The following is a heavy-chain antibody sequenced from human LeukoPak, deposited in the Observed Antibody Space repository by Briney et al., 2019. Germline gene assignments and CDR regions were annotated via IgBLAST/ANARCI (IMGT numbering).Heavy chain of an antibody. CDR2: INPNSGGT. CDR3: ARAGGGLDY. V-gene: IGHV1-2*02. J-gene: IGHJ4*02. CDR1: GYTXTGYY. Sequence: ASVKVSCKASGYTXTGYYMHWVRQAPGQGLEWMGWINPNSGGTNYAQKFQGRVTMTRDTSISTAYMELSSLRSDDTAIYYCARAGGGLDYWGQGTLVTVSS. D-gene: IGHD3-16*01.